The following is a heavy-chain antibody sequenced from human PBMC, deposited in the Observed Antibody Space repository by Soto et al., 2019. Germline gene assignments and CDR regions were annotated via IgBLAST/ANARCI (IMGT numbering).Heavy chain of an antibody. Sequence: EVQLLESGGGLVQPGGSLRLSCAASGFTFSSYAVSWVRQAPGKGPEWISSISGSGSTIYYADSVKGRFTISRDNSKNTLYVQMSSLRAEDTAVYYCAKVFYYYDSSGYYYFDYWGQGTLVTVSS. CDR1: GFTFSSYA. V-gene: IGHV3-23*01. D-gene: IGHD3-22*01. J-gene: IGHJ4*02. CDR3: AKVFYYYDSSGYYYFDY. CDR2: ISGSGSTI.